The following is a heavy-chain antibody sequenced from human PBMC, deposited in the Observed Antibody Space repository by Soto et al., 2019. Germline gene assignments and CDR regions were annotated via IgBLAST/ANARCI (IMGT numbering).Heavy chain of an antibody. D-gene: IGHD3-16*02. Sequence: QITLNESGPTLVKPTQTLTLTCTFSGFSLNTRGVGVGWIRQPPGGALEGVAVIFWDDDRRYSPSLKGRRTITNDASKNLVILMMTNMDRVDTATYFCAHVVITFGGVIGEDAFDIWGQGTMVTVSS. CDR3: AHVVITFGGVIGEDAFDI. V-gene: IGHV2-5*02. CDR2: IFWDDDR. J-gene: IGHJ3*02. CDR1: GFSLNTRGVG.